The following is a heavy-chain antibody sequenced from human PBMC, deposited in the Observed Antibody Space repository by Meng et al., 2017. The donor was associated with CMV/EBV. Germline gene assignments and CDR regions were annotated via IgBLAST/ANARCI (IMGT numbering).Heavy chain of an antibody. V-gene: IGHV1-69*05. Sequence: SVKVSCKASGGTFSCYAISWVRQAPGQGLEWMGGIIPIFGTANYAQKFQGRVTITTDESTSTAYMELSSLRSEDTAVYYCARDRYQLLVSVGRFNWFDPWGQGTLVTVSS. CDR1: GGTFSCYA. J-gene: IGHJ5*02. CDR2: IIPIFGTA. CDR3: ARDRYQLLVSVGRFNWFDP. D-gene: IGHD2-2*01.